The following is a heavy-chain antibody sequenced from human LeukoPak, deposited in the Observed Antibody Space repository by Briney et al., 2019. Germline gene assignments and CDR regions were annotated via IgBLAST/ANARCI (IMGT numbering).Heavy chain of an antibody. CDR1: GFTFSSYA. CDR3: ARGSSGSTYYYMDV. CDR2: ISGSGGST. V-gene: IGHV3-23*01. D-gene: IGHD3-22*01. J-gene: IGHJ6*03. Sequence: GGSLRLSCAASGFTFSSYAMTWVRQAPGKGLEWVSGISGSGGSTYYADSVKGRFTISRDDSKNTLYLQMNSLRAEDTAVYCCARGSSGSTYYYMDVWGKGTTVTVSS.